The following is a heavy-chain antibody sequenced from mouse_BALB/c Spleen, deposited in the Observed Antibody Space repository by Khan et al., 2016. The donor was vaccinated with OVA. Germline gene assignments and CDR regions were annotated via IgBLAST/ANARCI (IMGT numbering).Heavy chain of an antibody. CDR1: GYTFTSYD. CDR2: IFPGDDST. CDR3: ARRRGTYDY. V-gene: IGHV1S56*01. J-gene: IGHJ2*01. D-gene: IGHD2-10*01. Sequence: QVQLQQSGAELVKPGASVKLSCKASGYTFTSYDINWVRQRPEQGLEWIGWIFPGDDSTKYNEKFKGKATLTSDKYSSQAYMQLSRLTSEDSSVYFCARRRGTYDYWGQGTTLTVSS.